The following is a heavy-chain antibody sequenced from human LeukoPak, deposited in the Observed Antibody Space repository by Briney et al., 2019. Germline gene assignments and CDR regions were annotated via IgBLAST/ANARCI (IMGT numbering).Heavy chain of an antibody. J-gene: IGHJ4*02. D-gene: IGHD6-13*01. CDR2: INHSGST. Sequence: SETLSLTCAVYGGSFSGYYWSWIRQPPGKGLEWIGEINHSGSTNYNPSLKSRVTISVDTSKNQFSLKLSSVTAADTAVYYCARDYSSSWYSVYYFDYWGQGTLVTVSS. V-gene: IGHV4-34*01. CDR3: ARDYSSSWYSVYYFDY. CDR1: GGSFSGYY.